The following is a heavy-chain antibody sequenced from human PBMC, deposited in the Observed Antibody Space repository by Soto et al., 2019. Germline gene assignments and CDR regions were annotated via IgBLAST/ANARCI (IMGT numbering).Heavy chain of an antibody. CDR2: ISSSSSTI. CDR3: ARQLDVDY. CDR1: GFTFSSYS. Sequence: GGSLRLSCAASGFTFSSYSMNWVRQAPGKGLEWVSYISSSSSTIYYAASVKGRSTISRDNAKNSLYLQMNGLKDEATAVYYCARQLDVDYWGQGTLVTVSS. J-gene: IGHJ4*02. V-gene: IGHV3-48*02. D-gene: IGHD1-1*01.